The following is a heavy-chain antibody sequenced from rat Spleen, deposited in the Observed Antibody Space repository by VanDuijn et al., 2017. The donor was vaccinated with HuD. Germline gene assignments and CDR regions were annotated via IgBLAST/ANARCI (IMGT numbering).Heavy chain of an antibody. J-gene: IGHJ3*01. CDR1: GFTFSDYG. V-gene: IGHV5-20*01. D-gene: IGHD1-1*01. CDR2: ISYDGGST. CDR3: AKDLDYSGDNWLGY. Sequence: EVQLVESGGGLVQPGWSLKLSCAASGFTFSDYGMAWVLQAPTKGQEWVASISYDGGSTYYRDSVKGRFTISRDNAKSTLYLQMESLRSEDTATYYCAKDLDYSGDNWLGYWGQGTLVTVSS.